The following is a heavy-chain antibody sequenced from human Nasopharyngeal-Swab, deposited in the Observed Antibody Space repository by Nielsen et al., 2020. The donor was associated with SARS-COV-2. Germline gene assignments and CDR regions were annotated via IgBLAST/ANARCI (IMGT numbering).Heavy chain of an antibody. V-gene: IGHV3-21*01. CDR2: ITTSDI. CDR1: GFTLSDFS. J-gene: IGHJ6*03. D-gene: IGHD3-3*01. CDR3: ARDGPNTIFGVVTTNYYYYYYMDV. Sequence: GESLKISCVASGFTLSDFSMSWVRQAPGKGLEWVSSITTSDIYYADSVMGRFTISTDNTNNSLVLQMNSLRAEDTAVYYCARDGPNTIFGVVTTNYYYYYYMDVWGKGTTVTVSS.